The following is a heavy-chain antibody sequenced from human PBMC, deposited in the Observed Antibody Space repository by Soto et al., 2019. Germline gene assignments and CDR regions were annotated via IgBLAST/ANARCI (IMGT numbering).Heavy chain of an antibody. D-gene: IGHD6-13*01. Sequence: SQTLSLPCAISGASESSNSAAWNWIRQSPSRGLEWLGRTYYRSKWYNDYAVSVKGPITLNPDTSKNQFSLQLNSVTPEDTAAYYCARDADGIAAAGTGWFDPWGQGTLVTVSS. CDR2: TYYRSKWYN. CDR3: ARDADGIAAAGTGWFDP. CDR1: GASESSNSAA. J-gene: IGHJ5*02. V-gene: IGHV6-1*01.